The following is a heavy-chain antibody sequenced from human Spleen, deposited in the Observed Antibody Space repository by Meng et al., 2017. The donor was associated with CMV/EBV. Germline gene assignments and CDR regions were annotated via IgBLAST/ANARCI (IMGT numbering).Heavy chain of an antibody. D-gene: IGHD6-6*01. CDR2: IKQDGSER. CDR1: EFTFSGYW. CDR3: AKDRVEYSDAFNI. J-gene: IGHJ3*02. Sequence: GGSLRLSCTGFEFTFSGYWMSWVRQAPGKGLEWVAKIKQDGSERYYVDSVKGRFTISRDNSKNTLYLQMNSLRAEDTAVYYCAKDRVEYSDAFNIWGQGTMVTVSS. V-gene: IGHV3-7*03.